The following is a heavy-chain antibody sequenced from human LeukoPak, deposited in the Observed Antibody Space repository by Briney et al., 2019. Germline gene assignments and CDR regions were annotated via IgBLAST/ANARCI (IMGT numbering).Heavy chain of an antibody. J-gene: IGHJ6*02. Sequence: ASVKVSCKASGGTFSSYAISWVRRAPGQGLEWMGGIIPIFGTANYAQKFQGRVTITADESTSTAYMELSSLRSEDTAVYYCARDGVVPAARDYYYGMDVWGQGTTVTVSS. CDR1: GGTFSSYA. CDR3: ARDGVVPAARDYYYGMDV. CDR2: IIPIFGTA. V-gene: IGHV1-69*13. D-gene: IGHD2-2*01.